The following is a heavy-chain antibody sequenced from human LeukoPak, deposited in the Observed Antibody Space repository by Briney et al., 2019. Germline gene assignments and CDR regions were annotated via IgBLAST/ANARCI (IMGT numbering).Heavy chain of an antibody. CDR3: AAEGPYGSGSYFGSY. D-gene: IGHD3-10*01. V-gene: IGHV1-58*01. CDR2: IVVGSGNT. CDR1: GFTFTSSA. Sequence: GASVKVSCKASGFTFTSSAVQWVRQARGQRLEWIGWIVVGSGNTNYAQKFQERVTITRDMSTSTAYMELSSLRSEDTAVYYCAAEGPYGSGSYFGSYWGQGTLVTVSS. J-gene: IGHJ4*02.